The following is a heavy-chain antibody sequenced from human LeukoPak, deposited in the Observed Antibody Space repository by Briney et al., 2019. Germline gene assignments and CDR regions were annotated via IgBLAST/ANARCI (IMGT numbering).Heavy chain of an antibody. J-gene: IGHJ4*02. CDR1: GYTFTGYY. V-gene: IGHV1-2*02. CDR2: INPNSGFT. D-gene: IGHD2-2*01. CDR3: ARLADCSSSSCRSFDY. Sequence: EASVKVSCKASGYTFTGYYLHWVRQAPGQGLEWMGWINPNSGFTNYAQKFQGRVTMTRDTSISTAYMELSRLRSDDTAVYYCARLADCSSSSCRSFDYWGQGTLVTVSS.